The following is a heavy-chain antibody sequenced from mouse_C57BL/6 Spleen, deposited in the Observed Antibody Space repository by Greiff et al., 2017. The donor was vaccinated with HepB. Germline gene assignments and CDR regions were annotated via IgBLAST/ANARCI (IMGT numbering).Heavy chain of an antibody. CDR2: IDPSDSYT. V-gene: IGHV1-69*01. CDR3: ARYGYHWYVDV. CDR1: GYTFTSYW. D-gene: IGHD1-2*01. Sequence: VQLQQPGAELVMPGASVKLSCKASGYTFTSYWMHWVKQRPGQGLEWIGEIDPSDSYTNYNQKFKGKSTLTVDKSSSTAYMQLSSLTSEDSAVYYCARYGYHWYVDVWGTGTTVTVSS. J-gene: IGHJ1*03.